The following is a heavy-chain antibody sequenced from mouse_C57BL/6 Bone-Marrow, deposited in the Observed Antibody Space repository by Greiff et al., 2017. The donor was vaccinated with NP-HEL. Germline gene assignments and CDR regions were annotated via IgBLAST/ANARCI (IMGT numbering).Heavy chain of an antibody. J-gene: IGHJ4*01. Sequence: LVESVAELVRPGASVKLSCTASGFNIKDTYMHWVKQRPEQGLEWIGRIDPANGNTKYAPKFQGKATITADTSSNTAYLQLSSLTSEDTAIYYCALLTTRVYYAMDYWGQGTSVTVSS. V-gene: IGHV14-3*01. CDR1: GFNIKDTY. CDR3: ALLTTRVYYAMDY. D-gene: IGHD2-12*01. CDR2: IDPANGNT.